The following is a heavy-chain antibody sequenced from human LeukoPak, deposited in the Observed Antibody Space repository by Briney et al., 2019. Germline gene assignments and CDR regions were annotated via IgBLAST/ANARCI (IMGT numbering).Heavy chain of an antibody. CDR1: GGSISSSSYY. Sequence: PSETLSLTCTVSGGSISSSSYYWGWIRQPPGKGLEWIGSIYYSGSTYYNPSLKSRVTISVDTSKNQFSLKLSSVTAADTAVYYCAREEGLYGSGSYYKIAHGGLDYWGQGTLVTVSS. CDR3: AREEGLYGSGSYYKIAHGGLDY. V-gene: IGHV4-39*07. D-gene: IGHD3-10*01. CDR2: IYYSGST. J-gene: IGHJ4*02.